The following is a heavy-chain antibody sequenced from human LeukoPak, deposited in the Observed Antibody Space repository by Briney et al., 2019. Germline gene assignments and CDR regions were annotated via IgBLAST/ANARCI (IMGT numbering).Heavy chain of an antibody. D-gene: IGHD3-22*01. CDR3: QSYYYDSTGAFDI. J-gene: IGHJ3*02. CDR2: IYHSGST. Sequence: SETLSLTCAVSGGSISSGGYSWSWIRQPPGKGLEWIGYIYHSGSTYYNPSLKSRVTISVDRSKNQFSLKLSSATAADTAVYYCQSYYYDSTGAFDIWGQGTMVTVSS. V-gene: IGHV4-30-2*01. CDR1: GGSISSGGYS.